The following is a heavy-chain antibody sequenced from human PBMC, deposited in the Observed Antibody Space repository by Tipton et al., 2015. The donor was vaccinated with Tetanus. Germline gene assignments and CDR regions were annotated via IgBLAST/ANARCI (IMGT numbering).Heavy chain of an antibody. V-gene: IGHV4-59*03. D-gene: IGHD3-10*01. CDR1: GGSMRSYY. Sequence: TLSLTCIVSGGSMRSYYWSWIRQPPGKGLEWIGHIYSSGGARYNPSLKSRTTMSVDRSKSQFSLERTSVTAADTAVYYCARPARFGELYYYYAVDVWGQGTAGTVPS. J-gene: IGHJ6*02. CDR2: IYSSGGA. CDR3: ARPARFGELYYYYAVDV.